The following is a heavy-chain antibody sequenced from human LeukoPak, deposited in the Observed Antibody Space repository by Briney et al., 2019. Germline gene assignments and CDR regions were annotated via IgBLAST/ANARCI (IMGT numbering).Heavy chain of an antibody. D-gene: IGHD3-10*01. Sequence: ASVKVSCKASGYTFTGYYMHWVRQAPGQGLEWMGWINPNSGGTNYAQKFQGWVTMTRDTSISTAYMELSSLRSEDTAVYYCASRYGSGSLPFDYWGQGTLVTVSS. V-gene: IGHV1-2*04. CDR1: GYTFTGYY. J-gene: IGHJ4*02. CDR3: ASRYGSGSLPFDY. CDR2: INPNSGGT.